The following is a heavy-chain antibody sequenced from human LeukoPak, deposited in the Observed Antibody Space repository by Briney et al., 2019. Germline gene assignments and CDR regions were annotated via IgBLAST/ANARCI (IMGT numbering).Heavy chain of an antibody. J-gene: IGHJ4*02. CDR2: IKLDGSEK. CDR1: GFTFGKYW. CDR3: ARDQYDTWSRRGNFDS. V-gene: IGHV3-7*03. Sequence: GSLRLSCVASGFTFGKYWMSWVRQAPGKGLEWVANIKLDGSEKNYVDSVKGRFTISRDNTKNSLYLQINSLRVEDTAVFYCARDQYDTWSRRGNFDSWGQGTLVIVSS. D-gene: IGHD3-3*01.